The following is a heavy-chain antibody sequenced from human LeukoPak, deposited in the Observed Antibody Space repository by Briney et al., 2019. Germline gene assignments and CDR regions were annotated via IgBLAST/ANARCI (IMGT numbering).Heavy chain of an antibody. CDR1: GSTFSSYW. D-gene: IGHD4-17*01. V-gene: IGHV3-7*01. J-gene: IGHJ6*03. Sequence: PGGSMRLSCAASGSTFSSYWMSWVRQAPGKGLEWVANIKQDGSEKYYVDSVKGRFTIYRDNAKNSLYLQMNSLRAEDTAVYYCAREAFHDYGPSYMEVWGKGTPVTVSS. CDR3: AREAFHDYGPSYMEV. CDR2: IKQDGSEK.